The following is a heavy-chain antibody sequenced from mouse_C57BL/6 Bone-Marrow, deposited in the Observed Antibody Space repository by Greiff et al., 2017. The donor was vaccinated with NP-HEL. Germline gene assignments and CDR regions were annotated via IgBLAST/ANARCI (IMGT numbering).Heavy chain of an antibody. Sequence: QVQLQQSGAELARPGASVKLSCKASGYTFTSYGISWVKQRTGQGLEWIGEIYPRSGNTYYNEKFKGKATLTADKSSSTAYMELRSLTSEDSAVYFCARPGGSSCGFAYWGQVTLVTVSA. J-gene: IGHJ3*01. D-gene: IGHD1-1*01. CDR3: ARPGGSSCGFAY. CDR1: GYTFTSYG. CDR2: IYPRSGNT. V-gene: IGHV1-81*01.